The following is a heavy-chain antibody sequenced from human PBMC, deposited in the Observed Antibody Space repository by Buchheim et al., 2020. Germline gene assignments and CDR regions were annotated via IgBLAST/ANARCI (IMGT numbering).Heavy chain of an antibody. CDR3: ARDFSGWYYFDL. D-gene: IGHD6-19*01. V-gene: IGHV3-48*03. CDR2: ITSGGFTT. J-gene: IGHJ4*02. CDR1: DFDFTSYD. Sequence: EAQLVESGGGLVQPGGSLRISCAASDFDFTSYDMNWVRQAPGKGLERVAFITSGGFTTYYADSLEGRFTIYRDNAENSLFMQMNSLRAEDTGVYYCARDFSGWYYFDLWGQGT.